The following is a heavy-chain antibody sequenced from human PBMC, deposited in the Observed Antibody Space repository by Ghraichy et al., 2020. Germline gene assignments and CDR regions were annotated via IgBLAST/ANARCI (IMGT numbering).Heavy chain of an antibody. CDR3: ARADSSSQGLGY. J-gene: IGHJ4*02. Sequence: LTCAASGFTFSSYSMNWVRQAPGKGLEWVSSISSSSSYIYYADSVKGRFTISRDNAKNSLYLQMNSLRAEDTAVYYCARADSSSQGLGYWGQGTLVTVSS. CDR1: GFTFSSYS. V-gene: IGHV3-21*01. CDR2: ISSSSSYI. D-gene: IGHD6-6*01.